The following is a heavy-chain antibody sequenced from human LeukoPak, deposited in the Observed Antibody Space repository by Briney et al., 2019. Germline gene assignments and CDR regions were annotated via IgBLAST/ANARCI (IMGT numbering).Heavy chain of an antibody. D-gene: IGHD4/OR15-4a*01. CDR2: IYYSGST. Sequence: SETLSLTCTVSGGSISSYYWSWIRQPPGKGLEWIGYIYYSGSTNYNPSLKRRVTISVDTSKNQFSLKLSSVTAADTAVYYCAREIPRVLGECFDPWGQGTLVTVSS. J-gene: IGHJ5*02. V-gene: IGHV4-59*01. CDR3: AREIPRVLGECFDP. CDR1: GGSISSYY.